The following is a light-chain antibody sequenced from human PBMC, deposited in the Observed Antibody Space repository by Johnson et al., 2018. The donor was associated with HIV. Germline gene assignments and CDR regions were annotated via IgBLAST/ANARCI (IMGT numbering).Light chain of an antibody. CDR2: DNN. CDR1: SSNIGNNY. V-gene: IGLV1-51*01. CDR3: GTWDSSLSAYV. J-gene: IGLJ1*01. Sequence: QSVLTQPPSVSAAPGQKVTISCSGSSSNIGNNYVSWYQQLPGTAPKLLIYDNNRRPSGIPDRFSGSKSGTSVTLDITGLQTEDEAEYYCGTWDSSLSAYVFGTGTKVTVL.